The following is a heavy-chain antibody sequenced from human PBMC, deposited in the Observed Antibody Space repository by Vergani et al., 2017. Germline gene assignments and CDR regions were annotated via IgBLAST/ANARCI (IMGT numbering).Heavy chain of an antibody. J-gene: IGHJ4*02. CDR2: ISYDGSNK. CDR1: GFTFSSYA. Sequence: QVQLVESGGGVVQPGRSLRLSCAASGFTFSSYAMHWVRQAPGKGLEWVAVISYDGSNKYYADSVKGRFTISRDNSKNTLYLQMNSLRAEDTAVYYSVRGVTHSDYWGQGTLVTVSS. CDR3: VRGVTHSDY. V-gene: IGHV3-30*01. D-gene: IGHD3-10*01.